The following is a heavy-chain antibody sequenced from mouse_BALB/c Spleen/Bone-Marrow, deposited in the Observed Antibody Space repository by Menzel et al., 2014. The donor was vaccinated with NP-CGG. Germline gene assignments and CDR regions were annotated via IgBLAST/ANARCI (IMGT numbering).Heavy chain of an antibody. D-gene: IGHD1-1*01. Sequence: VQLKESGPELVKPGASMKISCKASGYSFTGYTMNWVKQSHGRNLEWIGLINPYSGGTSYNQEFKGKATLTVDKSSSTAYMELLSLTSEDSAVYYCARWDYYGYAMDYWGQGTSVNVSS. V-gene: IGHV1-18*01. CDR2: INPYSGGT. J-gene: IGHJ4*01. CDR1: GYSFTGYT. CDR3: ARWDYYGYAMDY.